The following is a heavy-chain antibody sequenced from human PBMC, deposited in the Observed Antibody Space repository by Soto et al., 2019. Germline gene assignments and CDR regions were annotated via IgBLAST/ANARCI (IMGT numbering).Heavy chain of an antibody. D-gene: IGHD3-3*01. CDR3: ARVARGTIFGVVISPFFDY. Sequence: GESLKISCKGSGYSFTSYLIGWVRQMPGKGLDWMGIIYPGDSDTRYSPSFQGQVTISADKSISTAYLQWSSLKASDTAMYYCARVARGTIFGVVISPFFDYWGQGTLVTVSS. CDR2: IYPGDSDT. J-gene: IGHJ4*02. V-gene: IGHV5-51*01. CDR1: GYSFTSYL.